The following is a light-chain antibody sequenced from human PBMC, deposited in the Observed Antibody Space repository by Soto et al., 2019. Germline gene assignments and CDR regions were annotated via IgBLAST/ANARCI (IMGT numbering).Light chain of an antibody. CDR3: CSYTDIALDVV. CDR2: DVT. Sequence: QSVLTQPASVSGSPGQSITISCTGTSSDIGDYDYVSWYQHLPGKAPKLLIFDVTHRPSGVSDRFSGSKSGNTASLTISGVRPEDEADYYCCSYTDIALDVVFGGGTKGDRP. CDR1: SSDIGDYDY. J-gene: IGLJ2*01. V-gene: IGLV2-14*01.